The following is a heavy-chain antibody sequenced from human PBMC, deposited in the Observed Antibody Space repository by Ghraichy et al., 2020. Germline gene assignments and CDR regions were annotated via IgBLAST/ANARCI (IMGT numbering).Heavy chain of an antibody. Sequence: ETLSLTCAASGFTFSTYWMHWVRQAPGKGLVWVSGLSTDGTNIRSADSVKGRFTISRDNAANTLYLQINSLRAEDTAVYYCARGSGYYYFDYWGQGTLVTVSS. V-gene: IGHV3-74*01. CDR1: GFTFSTYW. D-gene: IGHD3-22*01. J-gene: IGHJ4*02. CDR2: LSTDGTNI. CDR3: ARGSGYYYFDY.